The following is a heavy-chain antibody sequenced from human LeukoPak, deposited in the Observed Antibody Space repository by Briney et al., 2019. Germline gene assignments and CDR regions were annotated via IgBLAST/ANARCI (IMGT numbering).Heavy chain of an antibody. J-gene: IGHJ4*02. CDR1: GFTFSSYA. D-gene: IGHD6-13*01. CDR2: ISGSGGST. Sequence: GGSLRLSCAASGFTFSSYAMSWVRQAPGKGLEWVSAISGSGGSTYYADSVKGRFTISRDNSKNTLYLQMNSLRAKDTAVYYCAKEGSSSCYGLVSLGAHFDYWAREPWSPSPQ. V-gene: IGHV3-23*01. CDR3: AKEGSSSCYGLVSLGAHFDY.